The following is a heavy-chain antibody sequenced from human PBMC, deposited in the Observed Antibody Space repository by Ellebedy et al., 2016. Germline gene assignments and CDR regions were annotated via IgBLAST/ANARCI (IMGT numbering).Heavy chain of an antibody. D-gene: IGHD3-10*01. Sequence: SETLSLTXSVSGGSISGGGHYWNWIRQYPGKGLEWIGYIYNTANTDYSPSLKSRVTISLDTSKNQLSLNLTSVTSADTAVYYCARAVRGAFMFDPWGQGALVTVSS. J-gene: IGHJ5*02. CDR3: ARAVRGAFMFDP. V-gene: IGHV4-31*03. CDR2: IYNTANT. CDR1: GGSISGGGHY.